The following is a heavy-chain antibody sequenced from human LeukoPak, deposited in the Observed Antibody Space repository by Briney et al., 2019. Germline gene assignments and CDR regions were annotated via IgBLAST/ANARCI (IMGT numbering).Heavy chain of an antibody. CDR1: GGSISSSSYY. D-gene: IGHD6-13*01. CDR3: ERLRRVRVATRIGAAGIWH. Sequence: PSETLSLTCTVSGGSISSSSYYWGWIRQPPGQGLEWTVSIYYSWITYYNPSLKSLVTISVDTSKNQFSLKLSSVTAADAAVYYCERLRRVRVATRIGAAGIWHWGQGTLVTVSS. CDR2: IYYSWIT. J-gene: IGHJ1*01. V-gene: IGHV4-39*01.